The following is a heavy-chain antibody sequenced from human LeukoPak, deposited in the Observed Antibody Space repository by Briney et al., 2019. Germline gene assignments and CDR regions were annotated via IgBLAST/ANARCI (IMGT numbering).Heavy chain of an antibody. CDR1: GFTFRTYW. Sequence: GGSLRLSCAVSGFTFRTYWMHWVRQVPGEGLVWVSRISEDGSITSYADSVKGRFSISRDYAENTLYLQMNSLRAEDTAVYYCGRDLGGRSAYWGQGTLVTVSS. CDR2: ISEDGSIT. V-gene: IGHV3-74*01. J-gene: IGHJ4*02. D-gene: IGHD1-26*01. CDR3: GRDLGGRSAY.